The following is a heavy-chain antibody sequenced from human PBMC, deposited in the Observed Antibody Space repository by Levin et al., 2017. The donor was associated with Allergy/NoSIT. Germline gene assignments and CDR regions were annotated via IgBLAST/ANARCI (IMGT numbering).Heavy chain of an antibody. J-gene: IGHJ4*02. D-gene: IGHD3-3*01. V-gene: IGHV1-2*06. CDR1: GYTFTDYY. CDR2: INPNSGGT. Sequence: ASVKVSCKASGYTFTDYYLHWVRQAPGQGLEWMGRINPNSGGTHYAQKFQGRVTMTRDTSISTAYMELSRLRSDDTAVYYCGRDSELSLTGDFWSGEFDYWGQGTLVTVSS. CDR3: GRDSELSLTGDFWSGEFDY.